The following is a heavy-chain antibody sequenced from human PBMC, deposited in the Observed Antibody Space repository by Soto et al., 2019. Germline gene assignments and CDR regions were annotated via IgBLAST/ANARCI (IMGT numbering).Heavy chain of an antibody. CDR2: ISWDGSKK. V-gene: IGHV3-30*03. CDR3: ARGWSYHILTGYSAPYDD. Sequence: QVQLVESGGGVVQPGRSLRLSCAASGFTFRSYGMHWVRQAPGKGLEWVTFISWDGSKKYYGDSVKGRLTISRDNSKNKLYLEINSLRREDTAVYFCARGWSYHILTGYSAPYDDWGQGTQVIVSS. J-gene: IGHJ4*02. CDR1: GFTFRSYG. D-gene: IGHD3-9*01.